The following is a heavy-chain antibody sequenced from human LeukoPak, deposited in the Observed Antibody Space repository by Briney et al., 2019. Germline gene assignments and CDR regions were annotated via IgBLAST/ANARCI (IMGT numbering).Heavy chain of an antibody. V-gene: IGHV1-18*01. CDR3: AREEQLVPPYYYYYMDV. J-gene: IGHJ6*03. Sequence: ASVKVSCKASGYTFTSYGISWVRQAPGQGLEWMGWISVYNGNTNYAQKLQGRVTMTTDASTSTAYMELRSLRSDDTAVYYCAREEQLVPPYYYYYMDVWGKGTTVTVSS. D-gene: IGHD6-6*01. CDR1: GYTFTSYG. CDR2: ISVYNGNT.